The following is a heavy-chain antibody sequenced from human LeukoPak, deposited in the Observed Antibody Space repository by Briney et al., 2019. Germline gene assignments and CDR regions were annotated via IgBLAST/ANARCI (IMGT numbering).Heavy chain of an antibody. CDR3: ARRGGYSYVRGNWFDP. V-gene: IGHV4-34*01. CDR2: INHSGST. Sequence: SETLSLTCAVYGGCFGGYYWSWIRQPPGKGLEWIGEINHSGSTNYNPSLKSRVTISVDTSKNQFSLKLSSVTAADTAVYYCARRGGYSYVRGNWFDPWGQGTLVTVSS. J-gene: IGHJ5*02. D-gene: IGHD5-18*01. CDR1: GGCFGGYY.